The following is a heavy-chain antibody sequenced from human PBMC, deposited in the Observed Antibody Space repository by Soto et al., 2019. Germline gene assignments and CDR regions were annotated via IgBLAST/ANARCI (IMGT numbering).Heavy chain of an antibody. J-gene: IGHJ4*01. CDR2: SYSGDYGT. V-gene: IGHV5-51*01. D-gene: IGHD6-19*01. Sequence: GESLKISCXGXGFTFTNYWIGWVRQKPGKGLEWMGISYSGDYGTTYSPSFQGQVTTSADKSSSTAYLQWSSLKASDSAIYYCTRLPSWYSNAWYFDYWGHGTLVTVSS. CDR1: GFTFTNYW. CDR3: TRLPSWYSNAWYFDY.